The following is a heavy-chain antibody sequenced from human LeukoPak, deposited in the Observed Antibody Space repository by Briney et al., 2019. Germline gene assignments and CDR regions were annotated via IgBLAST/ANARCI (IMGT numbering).Heavy chain of an antibody. CDR1: GGSISSYY. CDR2: IYYSGST. V-gene: IGHV4-59*01. Sequence: PSETLSLTCTVSGGSISSYYWSWIRQPPGKGLEWIGYIYYSGSTNYNPSLKSRVTISVDTSKNQFSLKLSSVTAADTAVYYRASTPEGYDILTGYYSADYWGQGTLVTVSS. CDR3: ASTPEGYDILTGYYSADY. D-gene: IGHD3-9*01. J-gene: IGHJ4*02.